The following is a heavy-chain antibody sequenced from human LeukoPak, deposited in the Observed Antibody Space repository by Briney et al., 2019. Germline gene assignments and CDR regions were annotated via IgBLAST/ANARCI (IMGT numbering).Heavy chain of an antibody. CDR2: ISYDGSNK. V-gene: IGHV3-30*14. Sequence: GGSLRLSCAASGFTFSSYAMHWVCQAPGKGLEWVAVISYDGSNKYYADSVKGRFTISRDNSKNTLYLQMNSLRAEDTAVYYCAKGVTMIVVVITSWGQGTLVTVSS. D-gene: IGHD3-22*01. CDR3: AKGVTMIVVVITS. J-gene: IGHJ5*02. CDR1: GFTFSSYA.